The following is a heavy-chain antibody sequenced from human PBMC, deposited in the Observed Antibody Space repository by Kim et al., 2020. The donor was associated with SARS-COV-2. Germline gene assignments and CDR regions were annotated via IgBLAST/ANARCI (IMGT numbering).Heavy chain of an antibody. D-gene: IGHD6-19*01. Sequence: SETLSLTCAVYGGSFSGYYWSWIRQPPGKGLEWIGEINHSGSTNYNPSLKSRVTISVDTSKNQFSLKLSSVTAADTAVYYCARSGGRHSSGWYAEHKIYYFDYWGQGTLVTVSS. CDR1: GGSFSGYY. CDR2: INHSGST. J-gene: IGHJ4*02. CDR3: ARSGGRHSSGWYAEHKIYYFDY. V-gene: IGHV4-34*01.